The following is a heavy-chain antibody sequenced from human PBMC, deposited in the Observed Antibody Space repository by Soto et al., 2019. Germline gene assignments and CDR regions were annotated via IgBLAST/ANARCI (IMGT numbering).Heavy chain of an antibody. Sequence: GGSLRLSCAASGFTFSSYAMSWVRQAPGKGLEWVSAISGSGGSTYYADSVKGRFTISRDNSKNTLYLQMNSLRAEDTAVYYCAKVEKSAGSYYNDYWGQGTLVTVSS. CDR1: GFTFSSYA. J-gene: IGHJ4*02. CDR3: AKVEKSAGSYYNDY. V-gene: IGHV3-23*01. D-gene: IGHD3-10*01. CDR2: ISGSGGST.